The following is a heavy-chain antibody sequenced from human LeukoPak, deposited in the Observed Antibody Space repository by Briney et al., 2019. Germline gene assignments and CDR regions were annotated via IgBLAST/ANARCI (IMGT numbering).Heavy chain of an antibody. CDR1: GFTFSNYG. V-gene: IGHV3-30*02. D-gene: IGHD2-21*02. Sequence: GGSLRLSCAASGFTFSNYGMHWVRQAPGKGLVWVAFTRYDGNNKYYADSVKGRFTISRDNSKNTLYLQMNSLRAEDTAVYYCAKDRLSTTVVVTANFDCWGQVTLVTASS. J-gene: IGHJ4*02. CDR2: TRYDGNNK. CDR3: AKDRLSTTVVVTANFDC.